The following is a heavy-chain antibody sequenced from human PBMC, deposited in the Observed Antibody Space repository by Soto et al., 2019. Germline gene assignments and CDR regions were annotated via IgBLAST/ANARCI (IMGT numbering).Heavy chain of an antibody. J-gene: IGHJ4*02. CDR1: GFTFSSYE. V-gene: IGHV3-48*03. CDR3: SRVGGTGAFDY. CDR2: ISSSGSTI. D-gene: IGHD3-16*01. Sequence: EVQLVESGGGLVQPGGSLILSCAASGFTFSSYEMNWVRQAPGKGLEWVAYISSSGSTIYYADSVKGRFTISRDNAKNLRYLQMNSLRSEDTAVYYCSRVGGTGAFDYWVQGTLVTVSS.